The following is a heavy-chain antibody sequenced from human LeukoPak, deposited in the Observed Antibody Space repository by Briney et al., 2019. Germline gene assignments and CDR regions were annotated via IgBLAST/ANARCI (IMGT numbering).Heavy chain of an antibody. D-gene: IGHD6-19*01. CDR1: GYTFIDYY. CDR3: ARSSGFSRFDY. CDR2: INPKTGGT. V-gene: IGHV1-2*02. J-gene: IGHJ4*02. Sequence: GASVKVSCKASGYTFIDYYMHWVRHAPGQGLEWMGWINPKTGGTRCSQKFQGRVTMTRDRSISTAYMEVTGLESDDTAVYYCARSSGFSRFDYWGQGALVTVSS.